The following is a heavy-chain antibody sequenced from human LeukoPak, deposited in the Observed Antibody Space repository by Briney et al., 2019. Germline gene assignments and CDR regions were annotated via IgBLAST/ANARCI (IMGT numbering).Heavy chain of an antibody. CDR1: GGSFSPYY. J-gene: IGHJ4*02. Sequence: PSETLSLTCAVYGGSFSPYYWSWIRQPPGEGLEWIGEINHSGSTNYNPSLKSRVTISVDTSKNQFSRRLSSVTAADTAVYYCARGGFYCGGDCYVDYWGQGTLVTVSS. D-gene: IGHD2-21*02. CDR3: ARGGFYCGGDCYVDY. V-gene: IGHV4-34*01. CDR2: INHSGST.